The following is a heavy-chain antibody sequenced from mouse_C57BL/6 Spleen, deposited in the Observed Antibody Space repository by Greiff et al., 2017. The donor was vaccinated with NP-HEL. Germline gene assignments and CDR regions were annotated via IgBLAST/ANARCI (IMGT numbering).Heavy chain of an antibody. Sequence: VQLKESGPVLVKPGASVKMSCKASGYTFTDYYMNWVKQSHGKSLEWIGVINPYNGGTSYNQKFKGKATLTVDKSSSTAYMELNSLTSEDSAVYYCARGGSYFDAMDYWGQGTSVTVSS. CDR2: INPYNGGT. CDR1: GYTFTDYY. D-gene: IGHD6-5*01. J-gene: IGHJ4*01. CDR3: ARGGSYFDAMDY. V-gene: IGHV1-19*01.